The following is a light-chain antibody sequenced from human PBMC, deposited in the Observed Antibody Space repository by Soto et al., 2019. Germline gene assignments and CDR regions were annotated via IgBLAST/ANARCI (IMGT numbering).Light chain of an antibody. V-gene: IGKV3-20*01. CDR3: QQYTGPPTT. J-gene: IGKJ5*01. Sequence: EIVLTQSPGTLAFSPGERATLSCRASQSVNSRLAWYQHKPGQAPRLLIYGASTRAAGIPDRFSGSGSGTDFTLTITRLEPEDSAVYFCQQYTGPPTTFGQGTRLEIK. CDR1: QSVNSR. CDR2: GAS.